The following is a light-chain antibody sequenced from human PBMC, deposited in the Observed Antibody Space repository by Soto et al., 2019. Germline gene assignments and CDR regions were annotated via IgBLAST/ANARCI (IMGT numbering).Light chain of an antibody. CDR1: RSVSSW. Sequence: DTQMTQSPSTLSGSLGDRVTITCRASRSVSSWVAWYQQKPGKAPKLLISDASDLERGVPSRFSGEGSGTEFTLTISSLQPEDFATYYCQQYDSYSWTFGQGTKV. J-gene: IGKJ1*01. CDR2: DAS. V-gene: IGKV1-5*01. CDR3: QQYDSYSWT.